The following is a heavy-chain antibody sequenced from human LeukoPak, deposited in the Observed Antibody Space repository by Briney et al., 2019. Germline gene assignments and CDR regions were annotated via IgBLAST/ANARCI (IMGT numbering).Heavy chain of an antibody. V-gene: IGHV1-24*01. CDR1: GYTLTELS. D-gene: IGHD3-3*01. Sequence: ASVKVSCKVSGYTLTELSMHWVRQAPGKGLAWMGGFDPEDGETIYAQKFQGRVTMTEDTSTDTAYMELSSLRSEDTAVYYCATVPRGGLLRFLEWLPFDPWGQGTLVTVSS. CDR2: FDPEDGET. CDR3: ATVPRGGLLRFLEWLPFDP. J-gene: IGHJ5*02.